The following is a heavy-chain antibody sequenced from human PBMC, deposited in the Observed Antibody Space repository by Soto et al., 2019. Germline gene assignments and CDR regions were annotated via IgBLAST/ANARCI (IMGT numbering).Heavy chain of an antibody. V-gene: IGHV1-69*12. J-gene: IGHJ6*02. CDR2: IIPIFGTA. D-gene: IGHD2-15*01. CDR1: GGTFSSYA. Sequence: QVQLVQSGAEVKKPGSSVKVSCKASGGTFSSYAISWVRQAPGQGLEWMGGIIPIFGTANYAQKFKGRVTITADESTSTAYMELSSLRSEDTAVYYCAGKTHGGNYYYYYGMDVWGQGTTVTVSS. CDR3: AGKTHGGNYYYYYGMDV.